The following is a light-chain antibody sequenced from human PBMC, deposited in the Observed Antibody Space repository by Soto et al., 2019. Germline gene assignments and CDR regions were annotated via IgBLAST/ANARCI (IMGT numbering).Light chain of an antibody. CDR1: SSNIGSNY. J-gene: IGLJ7*01. CDR3: AAWDDSLSGPV. Sequence: QSVLTQPPSASGTPGQRVTISCSGSSSNIGSNYVYWYQQLPGTAPKLVIYRNNQRPSGVPDPFSRSKSGTSASLAISGLRSEDEADYYCAAWDDSLSGPVFGGGTQLTVL. CDR2: RNN. V-gene: IGLV1-47*01.